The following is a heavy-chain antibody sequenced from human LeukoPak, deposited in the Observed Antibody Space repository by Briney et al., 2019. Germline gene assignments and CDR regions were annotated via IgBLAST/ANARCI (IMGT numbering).Heavy chain of an antibody. J-gene: IGHJ4*02. CDR3: ARNYGDSNKYYFDY. Sequence: GGSLRLSCAASGFTFSSYAMLWVRQAPAKGLEWAAVISYDRCNKYYADSVKGRFTNSRDNSKNTLYLQMNSLRAEDTAVYYCARNYGDSNKYYFDYWGQGTLVTVSS. CDR2: ISYDRCNK. CDR1: GFTFSSYA. V-gene: IGHV3-30-3*01. D-gene: IGHD4-17*01.